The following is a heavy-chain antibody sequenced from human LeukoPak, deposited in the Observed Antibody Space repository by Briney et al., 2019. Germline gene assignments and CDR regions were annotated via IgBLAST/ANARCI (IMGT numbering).Heavy chain of an antibody. J-gene: IGHJ5*02. CDR1: GYTFTGYY. CDR2: INPKSGGT. Sequence: ASVKVSCKASGYTFTGYYLHRVRQAPGQGLEWMGWINPKSGGTIYAQKFQGWVTMPRDTSINTAYMEMNRLRSDDTAVYYCARGGDVVVVAGMRFNWFDPLGQGTLVTVSS. CDR3: ARGGDVVVVAGMRFNWFDP. V-gene: IGHV1-2*04. D-gene: IGHD2-15*01.